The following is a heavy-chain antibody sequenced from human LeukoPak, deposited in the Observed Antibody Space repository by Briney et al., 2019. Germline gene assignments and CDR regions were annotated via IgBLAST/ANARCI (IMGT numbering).Heavy chain of an antibody. CDR1: GFTFSSYS. J-gene: IGHJ4*02. CDR3: ARIPRDRYSYDSSGYSYESYLDY. Sequence: GGSLRLSCAASGFTFSSYSMNWVRQAPGKGLEWVSSISSSSSYIYYADSVKGRFTISRDNAKNSLYRQMNSLRAEDTAVYYCARIPRDRYSYDSSGYSYESYLDYWGQGTLVTLSS. D-gene: IGHD3-22*01. V-gene: IGHV3-21*01. CDR2: ISSSSSYI.